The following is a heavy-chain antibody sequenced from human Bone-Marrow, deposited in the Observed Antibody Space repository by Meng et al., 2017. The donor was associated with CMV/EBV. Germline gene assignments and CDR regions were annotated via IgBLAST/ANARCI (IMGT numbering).Heavy chain of an antibody. CDR2: ISSSSSYI. J-gene: IGHJ2*01. D-gene: IGHD2-15*01. CDR1: GFSFSTYS. Sequence: GESLKISCAASGFSFSTYSMNWVRQAPGKGLEWVSSISSSSSYIYYADSVKGRLTISRDNAKNSVFLQMNSLSAEDTALYFCARDPRDIGDRNWYFDLWGRATLVTV. CDR3: ARDPRDIGDRNWYFDL. V-gene: IGHV3-21*01.